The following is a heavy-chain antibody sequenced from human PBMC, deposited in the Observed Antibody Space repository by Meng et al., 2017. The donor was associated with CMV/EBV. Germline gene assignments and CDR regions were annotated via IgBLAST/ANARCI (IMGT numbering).Heavy chain of an antibody. Sequence: ASVKVSYKASGYTFTSYGISWVRQAPGQGLEWMGWISAYNGNTNYAQKLQGRVTMTTDTSTSTAYMELRSLRSDDTAVYYCARDYGERASSSSSKYYYGMDVWGQGTTVTVSS. V-gene: IGHV1-18*01. D-gene: IGHD6-6*01. CDR1: GYTFTSYG. CDR3: ARDYGERASSSSSKYYYGMDV. CDR2: ISAYNGNT. J-gene: IGHJ6*02.